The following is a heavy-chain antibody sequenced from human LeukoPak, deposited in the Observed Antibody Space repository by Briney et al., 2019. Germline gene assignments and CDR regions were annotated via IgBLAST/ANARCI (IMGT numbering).Heavy chain of an antibody. J-gene: IGHJ4*02. CDR2: IYYSGST. CDR3: ARVGVGATRIFDY. V-gene: IGHV4-30-4*01. Sequence: SETLSLTCTVSGGSISSGDYYWGWIRQPPGKGLEWIGYIYYSGSTYYNPSLKSRVTISVDTSKNQFSLKLSSVTAADTAVYYCARVGVGATRIFDYWGQGTLVTVSS. D-gene: IGHD1-26*01. CDR1: GGSISSGDYY.